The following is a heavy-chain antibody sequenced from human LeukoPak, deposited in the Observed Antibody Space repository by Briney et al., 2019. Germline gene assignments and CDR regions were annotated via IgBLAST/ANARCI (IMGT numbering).Heavy chain of an antibody. J-gene: IGHJ5*02. CDR1: GGSFSGYY. CDR2: INHSGST. Sequence: SETLSLTCAVYGGSFSGYYWSWIRQPPGKGLEWIGEINHSGSTNYNPSLKSRVTISVDTSKNQFSLKLSSVTAADTAVYYCARGSRGGWYRGWFGPWGQGTLVTVSS. D-gene: IGHD6-19*01. V-gene: IGHV4-34*01. CDR3: ARGSRGGWYRGWFGP.